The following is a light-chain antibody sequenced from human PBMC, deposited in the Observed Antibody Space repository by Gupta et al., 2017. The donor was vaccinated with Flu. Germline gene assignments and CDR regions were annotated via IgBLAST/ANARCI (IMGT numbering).Light chain of an antibody. Sequence: GDRVTITFRASQDIRSNLAWYQQKAVGAPKLLIYAASALQSGVPSRFSGSGSGTEFTLTITSLQPEDFATFYCQHLSGYPRTFGQGTKVEIK. CDR2: AAS. CDR1: QDIRSN. V-gene: IGKV1-9*01. J-gene: IGKJ1*01. CDR3: QHLSGYPRT.